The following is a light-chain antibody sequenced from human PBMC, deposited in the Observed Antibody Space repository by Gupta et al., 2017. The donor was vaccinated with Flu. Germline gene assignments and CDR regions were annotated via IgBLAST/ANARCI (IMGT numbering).Light chain of an antibody. CDR2: TTT. CDR1: TVAVTSDSY. CDR3: LLFNGATWV. V-gene: IGLV7-43*01. J-gene: IGLJ3*02. Sequence: QPVVTQDPSLTVPPGGTVTTTCASSTVAVTSDSYANWFQQKSEQAPRTLIYTTTNRHSWTPARFSGSLLGGKAALTLSGVQPEDEAYYYCLLFNGATWVFGGGTRLTVL.